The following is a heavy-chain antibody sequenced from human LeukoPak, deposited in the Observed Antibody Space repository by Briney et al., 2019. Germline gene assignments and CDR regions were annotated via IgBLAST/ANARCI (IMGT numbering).Heavy chain of an antibody. CDR3: AKDLRGDYSSPYHAY. CDR1: GFTFSSYG. D-gene: IGHD6-13*01. Sequence: RTGGSLRLSCAASGFTFSSYGMHWVRQAPGKGLEWVAFIRYDGSNKYYADSVKGRFIISRDNSKNTLYLQMNSLRAEDTAVYYCAKDLRGDYSSPYHAYWGQGTLVTVSS. CDR2: IRYDGSNK. J-gene: IGHJ4*02. V-gene: IGHV3-30*02.